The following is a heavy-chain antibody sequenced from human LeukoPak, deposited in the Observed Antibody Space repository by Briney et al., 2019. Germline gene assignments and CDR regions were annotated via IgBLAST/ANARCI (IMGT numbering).Heavy chain of an antibody. J-gene: IGHJ4*02. D-gene: IGHD1-7*01. CDR3: ARTTGNYGYYFDY. CDR1: SGSINFYY. V-gene: IGHV4-59*01. Sequence: KPSETLSLTCTVSSGSINFYYWSWIRQTPGKGLEWIGYIYYRGSTNYNPSLKSRVTISVDTPKNQFSLNLSSVTAADTAIYHCARTTGNYGYYFDYWGQGAQVTVSS. CDR2: IYYRGST.